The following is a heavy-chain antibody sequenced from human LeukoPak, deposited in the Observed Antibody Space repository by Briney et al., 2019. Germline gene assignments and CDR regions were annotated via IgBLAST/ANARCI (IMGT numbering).Heavy chain of an antibody. D-gene: IGHD2-8*01. CDR1: GASISSQF. V-gene: IGHV4-59*11. Sequence: PSETLSLTCTVSGASISSQFWSWIRQPPGKIPEYIGYMSYSGNTNYNTSLKSRVTISLDTSKNQFSLKLSSLTAADTAVYYCARFSSGSNWFDAWGQGTLVTVSS. J-gene: IGHJ5*02. CDR2: MSYSGNT. CDR3: ARFSSGSNWFDA.